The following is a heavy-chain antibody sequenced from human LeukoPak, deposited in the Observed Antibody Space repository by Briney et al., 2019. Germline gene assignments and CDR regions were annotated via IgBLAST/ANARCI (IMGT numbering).Heavy chain of an antibody. J-gene: IGHJ4*02. CDR1: GFTFSSYG. CDR2: IRYDGSNK. Sequence: PGGSLRLSCAASGFTFSSYGMHWVRQAPGKGLEWVAFIRYDGSNKYYADSVKGRFTISRDNSKNTLYLQMNSLRAEDTAVYYCAKAIAASGDYFDYWGQGTLSPSPQ. CDR3: AKAIAASGDYFDY. V-gene: IGHV3-30*02. D-gene: IGHD2-15*01.